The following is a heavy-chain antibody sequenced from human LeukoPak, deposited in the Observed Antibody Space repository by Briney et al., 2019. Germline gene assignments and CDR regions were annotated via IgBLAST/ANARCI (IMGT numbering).Heavy chain of an antibody. CDR3: TTASNPNPTTPKPFDY. Sequence: GGSLRLSCAASGFTFSNAWMSWVRQAPGKGLEWVGRIKSKTDGGTTDYAAPVKGRFTISRDDSKNTLYLQMNSLKTEDTAVYYCTTASNPNPTTPKPFDYWGQGTLVTVSS. V-gene: IGHV3-15*01. J-gene: IGHJ4*02. CDR2: IKSKTDGGTT. CDR1: GFTFSNAW. D-gene: IGHD1-14*01.